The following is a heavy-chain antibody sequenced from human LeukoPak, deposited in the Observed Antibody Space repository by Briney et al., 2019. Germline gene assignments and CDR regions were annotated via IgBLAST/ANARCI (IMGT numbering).Heavy chain of an antibody. Sequence: GGSLRLSCAASGFTFSNYAMTWVRQAPGKGLEWVSGISGSGGSTYYVDSVKGRFTISRDNSKNTLYLQMNSLREEDTALYFCAKNGGGQCYSHLDSWGQGNLVTVSS. CDR3: AKNGGGQCYSHLDS. CDR1: GFTFSNYA. D-gene: IGHD2-21*01. CDR2: ISGSGGST. J-gene: IGHJ4*02. V-gene: IGHV3-23*01.